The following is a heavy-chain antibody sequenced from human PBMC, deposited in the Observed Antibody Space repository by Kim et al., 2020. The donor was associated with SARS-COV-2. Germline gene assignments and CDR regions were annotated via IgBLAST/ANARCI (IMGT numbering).Heavy chain of an antibody. Sequence: GGSLRLSCAASGFTFSSYGMHWVRQAPGKGLEWVAAIWFDGRNKYYADSVKGRFTISRDNSKNTLYLQMNSLRAEDTAVYYCARESYWGILHGGLDYWGQGALVVVSS. J-gene: IGHJ4*02. CDR2: IWFDGRNK. CDR1: GFTFSSYG. D-gene: IGHD1-26*01. V-gene: IGHV3-33*01. CDR3: ARESYWGILHGGLDY.